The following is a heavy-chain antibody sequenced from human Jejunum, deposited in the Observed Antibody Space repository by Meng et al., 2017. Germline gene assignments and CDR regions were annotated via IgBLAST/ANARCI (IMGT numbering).Heavy chain of an antibody. V-gene: IGHV3-23*01. CDR2: ISDNGGRI. D-gene: IGHD5-18*01. Sequence: GESLKISCAAFGFTFTTYAMSWIRQAPGRGLEWVSVISDNGGRIFYADSVKGRFTISRDNSKNTLYLQMNNLRAEDTAVYFCAKGGYSFGYNDHWGQGTLVTVSS. CDR1: GFTFTTYA. J-gene: IGHJ5*02. CDR3: AKGGYSFGYNDH.